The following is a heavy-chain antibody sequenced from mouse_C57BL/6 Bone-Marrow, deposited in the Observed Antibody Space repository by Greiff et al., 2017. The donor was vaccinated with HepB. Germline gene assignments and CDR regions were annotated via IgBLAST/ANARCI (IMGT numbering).Heavy chain of an antibody. V-gene: IGHV1-26*01. CDR1: GYTFTDYY. D-gene: IGHD2-4*01. Sequence: VQLQQSGPELVKPGASVKISCKASGYTFTDYYMNWVKQSHGKSLEWIGDINPNNGGTSYNQKFKGKATLTVDKSSSTAYMELRSLTSEDSAVYYCARKGLRRTGYAMDYWGQGTSVTVSS. CDR2: INPNNGGT. CDR3: ARKGLRRTGYAMDY. J-gene: IGHJ4*01.